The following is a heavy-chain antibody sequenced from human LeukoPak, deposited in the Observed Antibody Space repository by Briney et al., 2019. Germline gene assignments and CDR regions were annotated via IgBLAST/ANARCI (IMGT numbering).Heavy chain of an antibody. Sequence: GGSLRLSCAASGFTFSSYWMGWVRQAPGKGLEWVANIKQDGSEKYYVDSVKGRFTISRDNAKNSLYLQMNSPRAEDTAVYYCARVGYYGSGSEDYYMDVWGKGTTVTVSS. D-gene: IGHD3-10*01. CDR3: ARVGYYGSGSEDYYMDV. CDR2: IKQDGSEK. CDR1: GFTFSSYW. V-gene: IGHV3-7*01. J-gene: IGHJ6*03.